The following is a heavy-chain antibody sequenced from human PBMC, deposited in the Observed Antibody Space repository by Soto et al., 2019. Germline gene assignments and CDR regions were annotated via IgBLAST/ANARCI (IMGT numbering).Heavy chain of an antibody. V-gene: IGHV1-18*01. D-gene: IGHD3-3*01. Sequence: ASVKVSCKASGYTFTSYGISWVRQAPGQGLEWMGWISAYNGNTNYAQKLQGRVTMTTDTSTSTAYMELRSLRSDDTAVYYCARDSVAYDFWSGYFIWGQGTLVTSPQ. J-gene: IGHJ4*02. CDR1: GYTFTSYG. CDR2: ISAYNGNT. CDR3: ARDSVAYDFWSGYFI.